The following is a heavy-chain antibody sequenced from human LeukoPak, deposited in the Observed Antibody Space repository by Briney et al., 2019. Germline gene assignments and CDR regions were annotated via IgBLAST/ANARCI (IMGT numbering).Heavy chain of an antibody. CDR3: AKSKASGWYSYYFDY. Sequence: ASVKVSCKASGYTFTGYYMHWVRQAPGQGLEWMGWINPNSGGTNYAQKFQGRATMTRDTSISTAYMELSRLRSDDTAVYYCAKSKASGWYSYYFDYWGQGTLVTVSS. V-gene: IGHV1-2*02. CDR2: INPNSGGT. D-gene: IGHD6-19*01. CDR1: GYTFTGYY. J-gene: IGHJ4*02.